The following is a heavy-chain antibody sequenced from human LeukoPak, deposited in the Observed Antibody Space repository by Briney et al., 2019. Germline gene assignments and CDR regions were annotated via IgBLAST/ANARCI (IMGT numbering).Heavy chain of an antibody. CDR1: GGSISSYY. CDR2: RYYSGST. J-gene: IGHJ1*01. D-gene: IGHD3-16*01. Sequence: SSETLSLTRSVSGGSISSYYLTWIRQPPGKGLEWIGYRYYSGSTTYNPSLKSRVTISVDTSKSQFSLKLISVTAADTAIYYCARVRGDFETEWGQGNLVTVSS. CDR3: ARVRGDFETE. V-gene: IGHV4-59*01.